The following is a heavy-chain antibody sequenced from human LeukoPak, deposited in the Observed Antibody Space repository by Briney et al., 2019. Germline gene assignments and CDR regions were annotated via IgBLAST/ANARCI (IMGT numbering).Heavy chain of an antibody. J-gene: IGHJ4*02. V-gene: IGHV3-7*01. CDR1: GLRFGSFW. CDR2: INQDGSEK. D-gene: IGHD5-24*01. CDR3: ARERDGRFFDY. Sequence: PGGSLRLSCAASGLRFGSFWMSWVRQAPGKGLEWVANINQDGSEKYFVDSVRGRFTISRDNSKNSLHLQMNTLRAEDTAVYYCARERDGRFFDYWGQGTLVTVSS.